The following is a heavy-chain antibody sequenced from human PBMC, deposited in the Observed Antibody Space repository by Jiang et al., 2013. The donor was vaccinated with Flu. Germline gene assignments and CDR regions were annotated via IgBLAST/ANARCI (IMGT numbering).Heavy chain of an antibody. J-gene: IGHJ4*02. CDR2: ISAYNGNT. CDR1: YG. CDR3: ARDDYGDPDY. D-gene: IGHD4-17*01. V-gene: IGHV1-18*01. Sequence: YGISWVRQAPGQGLEWMGWISAYNGNTNYAQKLQGRVTMTTDTSTSTAYMELRSLRSDDTAVYYCARDDYGDPDYWGQGTLVTVSS.